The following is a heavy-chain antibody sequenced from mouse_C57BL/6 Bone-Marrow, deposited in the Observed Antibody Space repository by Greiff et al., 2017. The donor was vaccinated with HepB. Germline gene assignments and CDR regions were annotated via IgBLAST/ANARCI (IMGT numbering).Heavy chain of an antibody. J-gene: IGHJ4*01. D-gene: IGHD2-5*01. CDR2: INPSTGGT. V-gene: IGHV1-42*01. CDR3: ARYSNYVKGAMDY. CDR1: GYSFTGYY. Sequence: VQLQQSGPELVKPGASVKISCKASGYSFTGYYMNWVKQSPEKSLEWIGEINPSTGGTTYNQKFKAKATLTVDKSSSTAYMQLKSLTSEDSAVYYCARYSNYVKGAMDYWGQGTSVTVSS.